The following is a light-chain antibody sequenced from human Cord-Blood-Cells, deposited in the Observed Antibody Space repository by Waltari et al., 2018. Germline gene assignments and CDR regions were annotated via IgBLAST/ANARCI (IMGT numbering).Light chain of an antibody. Sequence: DIAMSPSPLSVPVTPGEPASLSSRSSQSLLHSNEYNYLDCYQQKPGQSPQLLIYLGSNRASGVPARFSGSGSGTDFTLKISSVQPEDVGVYYCMQAQQTPLTFGRGTKVEIK. CDR3: MQAQQTPLT. CDR2: LGS. CDR1: QSLLHSNEYNY. V-gene: IGKV2-28*01. J-gene: IGKJ4*01.